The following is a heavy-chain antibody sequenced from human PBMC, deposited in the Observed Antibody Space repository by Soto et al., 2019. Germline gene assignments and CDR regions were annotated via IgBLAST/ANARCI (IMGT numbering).Heavy chain of an antibody. V-gene: IGHV4-38-2*01. Sequence: PSETLSLTCAVSGYSINSDYYWGWIRQPPGKGLEWIGSVDHSGRTYYSPSLRSRLTIFIDTSKNQFSLRLTSVTAADTAMYFCAKKGYYPSGKINLFDSWGPGTLGTVS. CDR1: GYSINSDYY. CDR2: VDHSGRT. D-gene: IGHD3-10*01. CDR3: AKKGYYPSGKINLFDS. J-gene: IGHJ4*02.